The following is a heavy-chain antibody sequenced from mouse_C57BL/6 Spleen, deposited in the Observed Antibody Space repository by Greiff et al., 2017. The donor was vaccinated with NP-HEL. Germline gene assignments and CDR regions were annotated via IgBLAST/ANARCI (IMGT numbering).Heavy chain of an antibody. V-gene: IGHV3-1*01. CDR2: ISYSGST. Sequence: VQLQQSGPGMVKPSQSLSLTCTVTGYSITSGYDWHWIRHFPGNKLEWMGYISYSGSTNYNPSLKSRISITHDTSKNHFFLKLNSVTTEDTATYYCAREGDVGDWYFDVWGTGTTVTVSS. J-gene: IGHJ1*03. CDR1: GYSITSGYD. CDR3: AREGDVGDWYFDV. D-gene: IGHD3-3*01.